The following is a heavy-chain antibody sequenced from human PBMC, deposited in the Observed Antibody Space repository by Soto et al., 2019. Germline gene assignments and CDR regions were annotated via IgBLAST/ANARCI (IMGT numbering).Heavy chain of an antibody. V-gene: IGHV3-33*01. CDR2: ILNDGSNR. Sequence: QVQLVESGGGVVQPGRSLRLSCAASGFTFSNYGMHWVRQAPGKGLEWVAVILNDGSNRYHADSVKDRFTISRDNSKNMLYLQMNSLRAEDTAVYYFERDDEYSGNGMDVWGQGTTVTVS. J-gene: IGHJ6*02. CDR1: GFTFSNYG. CDR3: ERDDEYSGNGMDV. D-gene: IGHD3-10*01.